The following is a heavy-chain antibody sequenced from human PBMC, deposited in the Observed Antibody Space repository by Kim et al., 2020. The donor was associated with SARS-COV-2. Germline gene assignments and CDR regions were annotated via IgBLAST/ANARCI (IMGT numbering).Heavy chain of an antibody. V-gene: IGHV3-21*04. CDR3: ARGVFCGTSSTCYVYFYSYGMDV. CDR2: ISRDRSYI. J-gene: IGHJ6*02. Sequence: GGSLRLSCAASAFTFSNYSMNWVRQAPGQGLEWVSSISRDRSYIYYADSVKGRFTIARDNARNSLYLQMNSLRAEDTAVYYCARGVFCGTSSTCYVYFYSYGMDVWGQGTTVTVSS. D-gene: IGHD2-2*01. CDR1: AFTFSNYS.